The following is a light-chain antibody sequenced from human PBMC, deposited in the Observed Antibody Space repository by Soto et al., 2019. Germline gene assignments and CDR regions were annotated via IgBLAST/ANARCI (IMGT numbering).Light chain of an antibody. CDR3: QQYASSSYP. Sequence: EIVLTQSPGTLSLSPGDRATLSCRTSQSVSSSYLAWYQQKPGQAPRLLIYGASRRATGIPDRFSGSGSGTDFTLTISRLEPEDLAVYFCQQYASSSYPFGQGTKLESK. V-gene: IGKV3-20*01. CDR2: GAS. J-gene: IGKJ2*01. CDR1: QSVSSSY.